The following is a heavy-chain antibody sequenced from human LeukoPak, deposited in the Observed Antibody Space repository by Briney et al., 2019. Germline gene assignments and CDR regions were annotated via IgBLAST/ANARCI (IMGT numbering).Heavy chain of an antibody. J-gene: IGHJ4*02. D-gene: IGHD3-10*01. Sequence: SGPALVKPTQTLTLTCTFSGFSRSTSGMCVSWIRQPPGKALEWLALIDWDDDKYYSTSLKTRLTISKDTSKNQVVLTMTNMDPVDTATYYCARISRYYGSGSYSHFDYWGQGTLVTVSS. CDR2: IDWDDDK. CDR1: GFSRSTSGMC. V-gene: IGHV2-70*01. CDR3: ARISRYYGSGSYSHFDY.